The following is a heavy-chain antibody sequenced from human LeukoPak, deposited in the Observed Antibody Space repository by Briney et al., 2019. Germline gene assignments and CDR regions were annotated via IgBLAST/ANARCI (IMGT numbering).Heavy chain of an antibody. CDR1: GFTFSSYW. CDR3: ARDYDLGYFDY. V-gene: IGHV3-7*01. Sequence: GGSLRLSCAASGFTFSSYWMSWVRQAPGKGLEWVANIKQDGSEEYYVDSVKGRFTISRDNAKNSLYLQMNSLRAEDTAVYYCARDYDLGYFDYWGQGTLVTVSS. D-gene: IGHD5-12*01. CDR2: IKQDGSEE. J-gene: IGHJ4*02.